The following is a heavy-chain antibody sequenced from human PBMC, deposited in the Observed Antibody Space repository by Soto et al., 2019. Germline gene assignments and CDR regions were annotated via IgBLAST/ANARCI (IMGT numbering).Heavy chain of an antibody. Sequence: EVHLLESGGGLVQPGGSLRLSCAASGFTFSIYAMSWGRQAPGKGVEWLSVISGGGGRTYYADSVKGRFTMSRDNSKNTLNLQMNTLRAEETAGFYCAKEVVVEAPGRSQYYCCGLDVWGQGTTFTVSS. CDR3: AKEVVVEAPGRSQYYCCGLDV. D-gene: IGHD2-2*01. V-gene: IGHV3-23*01. CDR1: GFTFSIYA. CDR2: ISGGGGRT. J-gene: IGHJ6*02.